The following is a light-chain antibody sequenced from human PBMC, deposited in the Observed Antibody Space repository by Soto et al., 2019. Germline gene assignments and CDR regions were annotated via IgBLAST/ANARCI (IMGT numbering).Light chain of an antibody. CDR1: QTISSTF. J-gene: IGKJ1*01. CDR3: QQCGSSPWT. CDR2: TVS. Sequence: EIVLTQSPGTLSLSPGDTATLSCRASQTISSTFLAWYQQKPGQAPRLLIYTVSTRATGIPDRFSGSGSGTNFTLTISRLEPDDFAVYYCQQCGSSPWTFGQGTKVELK. V-gene: IGKV3-20*01.